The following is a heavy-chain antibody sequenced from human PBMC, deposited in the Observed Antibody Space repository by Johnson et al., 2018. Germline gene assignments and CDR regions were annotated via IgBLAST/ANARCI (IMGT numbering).Heavy chain of an antibody. Sequence: QVQLVQSGGGVVQPGRSLRLSCAASGFPFMSYGMHWVRQAPGKGLEWVAFIWYDGSDKSYADSVKGRFTVSRDNFRNTIYLQMNSLRAEDTAMYYCARLSDWAGSYFDNWGQGTLVTVSS. CDR2: IWYDGSDK. V-gene: IGHV3-33*01. CDR3: ARLSDWAGSYFDN. CDR1: GFPFMSYG. J-gene: IGHJ4*02. D-gene: IGHD3-10*01.